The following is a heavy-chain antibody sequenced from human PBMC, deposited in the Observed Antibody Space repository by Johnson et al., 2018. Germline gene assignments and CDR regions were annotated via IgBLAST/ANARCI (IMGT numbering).Heavy chain of an antibody. D-gene: IGHD1-7*01. Sequence: QVQLVQSGGGVVEPGRSLRLSCAASGFTFSSYTLHWVRQAPGKGLEWVALISYDGNNKYYADYVKGRFTIARDNSKNTLYMQLHSLRPEETAVYYCARGDDLNFLRFPLNIWGQGTMVTVSS. J-gene: IGHJ3*02. CDR1: GFTFSSYT. V-gene: IGHV3-30-3*01. CDR3: ARGDDLNFLRFPLNI. CDR2: ISYDGNNK.